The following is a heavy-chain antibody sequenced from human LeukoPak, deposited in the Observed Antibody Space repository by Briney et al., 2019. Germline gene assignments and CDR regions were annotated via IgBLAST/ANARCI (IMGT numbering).Heavy chain of an antibody. CDR3: ARHGTDAAGTSQGIDY. D-gene: IGHD6-13*01. V-gene: IGHV4-4*07. CDR1: GGSISSYY. Sequence: SETLSLTCTVSGGSISSYYWSWIRQPAGKGLEWIGRIYTSGSTNYNPSLKSRVTMSVDTSKNQFSLKLSSVTAADTAVYYCARHGTDAAGTSQGIDYWGQGTLVTVSS. J-gene: IGHJ4*02. CDR2: IYTSGST.